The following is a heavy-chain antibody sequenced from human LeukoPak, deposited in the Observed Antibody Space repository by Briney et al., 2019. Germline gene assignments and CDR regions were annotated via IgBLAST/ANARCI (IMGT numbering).Heavy chain of an antibody. CDR3: ARAAGDSSAWMDY. CDR2: IIPIFGTA. V-gene: IGHV1-69*13. Sequence: SVKVSCKASGGTFISYAISWVRQAPGQGLEWMGGIIPIFGTANYAQKFQGRVTITADESTSTAYMELSSPRSEDTAVYYCARAAGDSSAWMDYWGQGTLVTVSS. J-gene: IGHJ4*02. D-gene: IGHD6-19*01. CDR1: GGTFISYA.